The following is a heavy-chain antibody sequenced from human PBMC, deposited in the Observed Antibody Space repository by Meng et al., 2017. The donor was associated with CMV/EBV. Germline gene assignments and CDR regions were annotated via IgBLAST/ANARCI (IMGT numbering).Heavy chain of an antibody. D-gene: IGHD3-10*01. CDR2: ISAYNGNT. V-gene: IGHV1-18*01. CDR1: GYTFTSYG. Sequence: QVRRRQAGAWVKKPGASVKVSCKASGYTFTSYGISWVRQAPGQGLEWMGWISAYNGNTNYAQKLQGRVTMTTDTSTSTAYMELRSLRSDDTAVYYCARDPLFGGGGRFDLWGRGTLVTVSS. CDR3: ARDPLFGGGGRFDL. J-gene: IGHJ2*01.